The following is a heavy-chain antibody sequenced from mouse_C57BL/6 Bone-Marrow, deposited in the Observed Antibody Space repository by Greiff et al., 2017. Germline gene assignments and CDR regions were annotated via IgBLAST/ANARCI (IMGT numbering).Heavy chain of an antibody. J-gene: IGHJ2*01. CDR1: GFTFSSYA. V-gene: IGHV5-9-1*02. D-gene: IGHD1-1*01. CDR2: ISSGGDYI. CDR3: TRGGDYGQGFDY. Sequence: EVKLMESGEGLVKPGGSLKLSCAASGFTFSSYAMSWVRQTPEKRLEWVAYISSGGDYIYYADTVKGRFTISRDNARNTLYLQMSSLKSEDTAMYYCTRGGDYGQGFDYGGQGTTLTVSS.